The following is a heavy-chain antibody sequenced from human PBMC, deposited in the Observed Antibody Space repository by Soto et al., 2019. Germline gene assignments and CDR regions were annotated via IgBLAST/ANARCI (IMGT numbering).Heavy chain of an antibody. D-gene: IGHD3-9*01. CDR1: GGSFSGYY. CDR2: INHSGST. V-gene: IGHV4-34*01. CDR3: ARARTSSYYDILTGYYHY. Sequence: QVQLQQWGAGLLKPSETLSLTCAVYGGSFSGYYWSWIRQPPGKGLEWIGEINHSGSTNYNPSLMSRVTISVDTSKNQFSLKLISVTAADTAVYYCARARTSSYYDILTGYYHYWGQGTLVTVSS. J-gene: IGHJ4*02.